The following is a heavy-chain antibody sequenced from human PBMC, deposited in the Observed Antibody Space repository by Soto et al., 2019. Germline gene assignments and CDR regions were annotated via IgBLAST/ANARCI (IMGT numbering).Heavy chain of an antibody. CDR2: ISAYNGNT. CDR3: ARDYEYQLLRDYYYGMDV. CDR1: GYTFTSYG. D-gene: IGHD2-2*01. V-gene: IGHV1-18*04. J-gene: IGHJ6*02. Sequence: VKVSCKASGYTFTSYGISWVRQAPGQGLEWMGWISAYNGNTNYAQKLQGRVTMTTDTSTSTAYMELRSLRSDDTAVYYCARDYEYQLLRDYYYGMDVWGQGTTVTVSS.